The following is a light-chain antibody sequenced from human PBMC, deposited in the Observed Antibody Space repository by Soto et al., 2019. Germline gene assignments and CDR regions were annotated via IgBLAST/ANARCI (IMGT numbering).Light chain of an antibody. V-gene: IGLV2-11*01. J-gene: IGLJ3*02. CDR3: FSYAGSYTWV. CDR1: GSDVGGYEY. CDR2: DVI. Sequence: QSALTQPRSVSGSPGQSVTISCSGTGSDVGGYEYVSWYQQHPGEAPKLMIYDVIKRPSGVPDRFSGSKSGNTASLTISGRQAEDEADYYCFSYAGSYTWVFGGGTQLTVL.